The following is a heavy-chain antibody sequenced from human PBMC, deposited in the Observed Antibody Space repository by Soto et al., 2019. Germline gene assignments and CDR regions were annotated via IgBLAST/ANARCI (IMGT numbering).Heavy chain of an antibody. Sequence: PRGSPKNFCKGSGYSFSRYFIGWGGQMPREGPEWLVIIYLGDSDTRYSPSFQGQVTISADKSISTAYLQWSSLKASDTAMYYCAGGGVRGVITRTRDYYGMDVWGQGTTVTVSS. J-gene: IGHJ6*02. CDR1: GYSFSRYF. V-gene: IGHV5-51*01. CDR2: IYLGDSDT. D-gene: IGHD3-10*01. CDR3: AGGGVRGVITRTRDYYGMDV.